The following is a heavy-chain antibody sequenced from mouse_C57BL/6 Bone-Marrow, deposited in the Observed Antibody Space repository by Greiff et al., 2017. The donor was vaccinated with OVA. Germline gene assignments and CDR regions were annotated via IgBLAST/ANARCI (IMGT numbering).Heavy chain of an antibody. Sequence: EVKLVESGPELVKPGASVKISCKASGYSFTGYYMHWVKQSSEKSLEWIGEINPSTGGTSYNQTFKGKATLTVDKSSSTAYMQLKSLTSEDSAVYYGARSPVVSDYWGQGTMLTVSS. D-gene: IGHD1-1*01. J-gene: IGHJ2*01. V-gene: IGHV1-43*01. CDR2: INPSTGGT. CDR3: ARSPVVSDY. CDR1: GYSFTGYY.